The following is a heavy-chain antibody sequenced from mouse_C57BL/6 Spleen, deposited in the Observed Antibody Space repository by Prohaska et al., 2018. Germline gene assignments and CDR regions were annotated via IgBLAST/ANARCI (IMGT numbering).Heavy chain of an antibody. J-gene: IGHJ2*01. CDR1: GFTFSNYW. V-gene: IGHV6-3*01. CDR3: TELGPGY. D-gene: IGHD4-1*01. CDR2: IRLKSDKYET. Sequence: EVKLEESGGGLVQPGGSMKLSCVASGFTFSNYWMNWVRQSPEKGLEWVAQIRLKSDKYETHDVESVKGRFNISRDDAKSSVYLQMNNLRAEDTGIDYCTELGPGYWGQGTTLTVSS.